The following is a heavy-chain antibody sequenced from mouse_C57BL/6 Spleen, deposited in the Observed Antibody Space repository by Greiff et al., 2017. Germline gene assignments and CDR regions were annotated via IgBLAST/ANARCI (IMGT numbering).Heavy chain of an antibody. CDR2: IDPETGGT. J-gene: IGHJ2*01. Sequence: QVQLQQSGAELVRPGASVTLSCKASGYTFTDYEMHWVKQTPVHGLEWIGAIDPETGGTAYNQKFKGKAILTADKSSSTAYMELRSLTSEDSAVYYCTREGLPHYFDYWGQGTTLTVSS. V-gene: IGHV1-15*01. CDR3: TREGLPHYFDY. CDR1: GYTFTDYE. D-gene: IGHD2-4*01.